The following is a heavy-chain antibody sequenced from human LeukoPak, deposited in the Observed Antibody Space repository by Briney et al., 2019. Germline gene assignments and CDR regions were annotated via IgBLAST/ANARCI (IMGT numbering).Heavy chain of an antibody. Sequence: GGSLRLSCAMSGFTFSSYGIHWVRQAPGKRLEWVAFIRYDGTEQYYVDSVKGRFIISRDNSKNTLYLQMNSLRVEDTAVYYCARPRGDFWSGYHYDAFDIWGQGTMVTVSS. D-gene: IGHD3-3*01. V-gene: IGHV3-30*02. CDR3: ARPRGDFWSGYHYDAFDI. CDR2: IRYDGTEQ. CDR1: GFTFSSYG. J-gene: IGHJ3*02.